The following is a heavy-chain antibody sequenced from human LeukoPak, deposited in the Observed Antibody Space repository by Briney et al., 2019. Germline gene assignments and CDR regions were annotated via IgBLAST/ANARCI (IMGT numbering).Heavy chain of an antibody. V-gene: IGHV3-11*05. CDR1: GFTFSDYY. D-gene: IGHD2-21*02. CDR2: ISSSSSYT. Sequence: GGSLRLSCAASGFTFSDYYMSWIRQAPGKGLEWVSYISSSSSYTNYADSVKGRFTISRDNAKNSLYLQMNSLRAEDTAVYYCARVGGPYCGGDCYLYYFDYWGQGTLVTVSS. CDR3: ARVGGPYCGGDCYLYYFDY. J-gene: IGHJ4*02.